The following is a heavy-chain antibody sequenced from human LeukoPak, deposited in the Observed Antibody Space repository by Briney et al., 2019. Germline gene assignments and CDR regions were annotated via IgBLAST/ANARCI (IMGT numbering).Heavy chain of an antibody. Sequence: GESLKISCKGSGYSFTSQWIGWVRQMPGKGLEWVGIIYPGDSDTRYSPSFQGQVTISADKSINTAYLQWSSLKASDTAMYYCARRQGCSSTSCPPDYWGQGTLVTVSP. V-gene: IGHV5-51*01. D-gene: IGHD2-2*01. CDR3: ARRQGCSSTSCPPDY. CDR1: GYSFTSQW. J-gene: IGHJ4*02. CDR2: IYPGDSDT.